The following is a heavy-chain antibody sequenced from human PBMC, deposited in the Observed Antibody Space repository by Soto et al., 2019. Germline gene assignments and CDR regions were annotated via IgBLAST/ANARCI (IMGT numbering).Heavy chain of an antibody. Sequence: VASVKVSCKASGYTFTGYYMHWVRQAPGQGLEWMGWINPNSGGTNYAQKFQGWVTMTRDTSISTAYMELSRLRSDDTAVYYCARETSLMTTVTTNWFDPWGQGTLVTVSS. CDR2: INPNSGGT. CDR3: ARETSLMTTVTTNWFDP. V-gene: IGHV1-2*04. CDR1: GYTFTGYY. J-gene: IGHJ5*02. D-gene: IGHD4-4*01.